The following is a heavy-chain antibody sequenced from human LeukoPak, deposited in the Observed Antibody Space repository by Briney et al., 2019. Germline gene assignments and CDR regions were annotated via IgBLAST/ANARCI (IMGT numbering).Heavy chain of an antibody. CDR1: GGSFSGYY. CDR2: INHSGST. Sequence: SETLSLTCAVYGGSFSGYYWSWIRQPPGKGLEWIGEINHSGSTNYNPSLKSRVTISVDTSKNQFSLKLSSVTAADTAVYYCASRGGYYGSGSSHYWGQGTLVTVSS. D-gene: IGHD3-10*01. J-gene: IGHJ4*02. CDR3: ASRGGYYGSGSSHY. V-gene: IGHV4-34*01.